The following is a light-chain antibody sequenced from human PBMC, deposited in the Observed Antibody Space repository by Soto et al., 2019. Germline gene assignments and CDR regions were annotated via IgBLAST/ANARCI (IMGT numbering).Light chain of an antibody. CDR3: SSYAGSNNLGV. Sequence: QSALTQPPSASGSPGQSVTISCTGTSSDVGAYNYLSWYQQHPGKAPKLMIYEVSNRPSGVPDRFSGSKSGNTASLTVSGLQAEDEEDYYCSSYAGSNNLGVFGGGTKVTVL. CDR1: SSDVGAYNY. J-gene: IGLJ2*01. CDR2: EVS. V-gene: IGLV2-8*01.